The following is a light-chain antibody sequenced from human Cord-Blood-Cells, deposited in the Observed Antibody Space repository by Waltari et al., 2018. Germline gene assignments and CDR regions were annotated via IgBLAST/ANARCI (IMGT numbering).Light chain of an antibody. V-gene: IGKV3-11*01. CDR3: QQRSNWPLT. J-gene: IGKJ4*01. CDR2: VAS. CDR1: QSVSSY. Sequence: EIVLTQSPATLSLSPGERATLSCRASQSVSSYLAWYQQKPGQAPRRLIYVASNRATGIPARFSGSGSGTDFTLTISSLEPEDFAVYYCQQRSNWPLTFGGGTKVEIK.